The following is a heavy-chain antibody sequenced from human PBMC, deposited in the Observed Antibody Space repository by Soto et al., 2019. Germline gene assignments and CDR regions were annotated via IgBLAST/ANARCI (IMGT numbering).Heavy chain of an antibody. V-gene: IGHV3-30-3*01. CDR1: GFTFSSYA. J-gene: IGHJ2*01. CDR3: ARPLWRDDYNWGYFDL. CDR2: ILYDGSNK. D-gene: IGHD4-4*01. Sequence: QVQLVESGGGVVQPGRSLRLSCAASGFTFSSYAMHWVRQAPGKGLEWVAVILYDGSNKYYADSVKGRFTISRDNSKNTLYLQMNSLSAEDTAVYYCARPLWRDDYNWGYFDLWGRGTLVTVSS.